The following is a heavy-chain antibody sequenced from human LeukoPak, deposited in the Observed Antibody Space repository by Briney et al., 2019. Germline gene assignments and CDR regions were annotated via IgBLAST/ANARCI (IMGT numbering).Heavy chain of an antibody. CDR3: ARGRYYYGSGSYYHVDHDAFDI. CDR2: IIPIFGTA. Sequence: SVTVSCKASAGTFTSNTISWVRQPPGQGLEGVGGIIPIFGTANYAQKFQGRVTITTDESTSTAYMELSSLRSEDTAVYYCARGRYYYGSGSYYHVDHDAFDIWSQGTMVTVSS. J-gene: IGHJ3*02. CDR1: AGTFTSNT. D-gene: IGHD3-10*01. V-gene: IGHV1-69*05.